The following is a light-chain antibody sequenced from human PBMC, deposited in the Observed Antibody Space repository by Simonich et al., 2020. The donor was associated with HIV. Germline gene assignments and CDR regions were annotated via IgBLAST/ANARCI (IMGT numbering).Light chain of an antibody. CDR1: QSVSSY. Sequence: EIVLTQSPATLSLSPGERAALSCRASQSVSSYLAWYQQKPGQAPRLLIYDASNRATGLPARFSGSGSGTDFTLTISRLEPEDFAVYYCHQYGSSLHTFGQGTKLEIK. V-gene: IGKV3-20*01. J-gene: IGKJ2*01. CDR3: HQYGSSLHT. CDR2: DAS.